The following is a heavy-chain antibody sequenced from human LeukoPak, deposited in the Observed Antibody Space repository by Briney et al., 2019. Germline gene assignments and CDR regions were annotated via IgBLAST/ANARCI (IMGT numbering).Heavy chain of an antibody. CDR3: ATKQWLAPPPDS. CDR2: INTDGTVT. V-gene: IGHV3-74*01. CDR1: GFTFSKYW. J-gene: IGHJ4*02. Sequence: GGSLRLSCAASGFTFSKYWMLWVRQAPGKGLESVSRINTDGTVTTCADSVKGRFTASRDNADNTMFLQMNSVRDEDTAVYYCATKQWLAPPPDSWGQGTPVTVSS. D-gene: IGHD6-19*01.